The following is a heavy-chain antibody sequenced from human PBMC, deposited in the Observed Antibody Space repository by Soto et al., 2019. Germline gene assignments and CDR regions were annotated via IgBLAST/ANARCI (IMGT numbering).Heavy chain of an antibody. CDR1: GYTFINYH. D-gene: IGHD6-19*01. V-gene: IGHV1-46*01. CDR2: INPNGGST. J-gene: IGHJ4*02. Sequence: QVQVVQSGAELKKPGASVKVSCKTSGYTFINYHVHWVRQAPGQGLEWMGAINPNGGSTTYAQHLQGRITMTSDASTSTVYMDLSSLRSDDTAVYYCALPKNTLGWYNFWGQGSLVTVS. CDR3: ALPKNTLGWYNF.